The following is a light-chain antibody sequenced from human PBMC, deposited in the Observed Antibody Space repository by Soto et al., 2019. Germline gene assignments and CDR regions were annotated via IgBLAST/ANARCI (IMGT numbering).Light chain of an antibody. CDR2: DAS. J-gene: IGKJ1*01. CDR1: QSVSSH. CDR3: QQYHNWPRT. Sequence: EIVLTQSPATLSVSPGERATLSCRASQSVSSHLAWYQQKPGQSPRLLIYDASTRATGIPARFSGRGSGTEFTLTISSLQSEDLSVFYCQQYHNWPRTFGQGTKVDIK. V-gene: IGKV3D-15*01.